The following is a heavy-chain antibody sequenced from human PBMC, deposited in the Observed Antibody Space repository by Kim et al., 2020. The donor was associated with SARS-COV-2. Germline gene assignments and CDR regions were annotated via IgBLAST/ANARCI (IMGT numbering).Heavy chain of an antibody. D-gene: IGHD3-10*01. J-gene: IGHJ5*02. Sequence: ASVKVSCKASGYTFTSYYMHWVRQAPGQGLEWMGIINPSGGSTSYAQKFQGRVTMTRDTSTSTVYMELSSLRSEDTAVYYCARGRRISSGWAHYYGSGSYYDWFDPWGQGTLVTVSS. CDR1: GYTFTSYY. CDR2: INPSGGST. V-gene: IGHV1-46*01. CDR3: ARGRRISSGWAHYYGSGSYYDWFDP.